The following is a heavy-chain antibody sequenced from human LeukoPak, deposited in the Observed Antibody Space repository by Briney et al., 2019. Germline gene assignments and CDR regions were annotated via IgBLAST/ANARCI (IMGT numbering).Heavy chain of an antibody. CDR3: ATAAGADFFDY. CDR1: GFSFRSYA. D-gene: IGHD3-3*01. J-gene: IGHJ4*02. CDR2: ISGSGGTT. V-gene: IGHV3-23*01. Sequence: PGGSLRLSCAASGFSFRSYAMSWVRQAPGMGLEWVSAISGSGGTTDYADPVKGRFTISRDNSKNTLYLQMNSLRAEDTAVYYCATAAGADFFDYWGQGTLVTVSS.